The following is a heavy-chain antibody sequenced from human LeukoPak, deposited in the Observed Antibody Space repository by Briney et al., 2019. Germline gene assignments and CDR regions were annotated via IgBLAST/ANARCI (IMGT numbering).Heavy chain of an antibody. V-gene: IGHV4-59*01. CDR3: ASAGNPHYFDF. J-gene: IGHJ4*02. Sequence: SETLSLTCTFSVDSISTYYWSWIRQSPGKRLEWIGNIYYTGSTNYNPSLQSRVAISIDTSKNQFSLTLNSVTAADAAVYYCASAGNPHYFDFWGQGPLVTVSS. CDR2: IYYTGST. CDR1: VDSISTYY.